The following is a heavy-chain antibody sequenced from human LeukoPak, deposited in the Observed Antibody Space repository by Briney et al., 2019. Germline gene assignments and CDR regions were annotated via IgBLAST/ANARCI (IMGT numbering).Heavy chain of an antibody. CDR2: INSDGSST. J-gene: IGHJ6*02. V-gene: IGHV3-74*01. CDR3: ARAGDDYGDYDKGYYSYGMDV. CDR1: GFTFSSYW. D-gene: IGHD4-17*01. Sequence: GGSLRLSCAASGFTFSSYWMHWVRQAPGKGLVWVSRINSDGSSTSYADSVKGRFTISRDNAKNTLYLQMNSLRAEDTAVYYCARAGDDYGDYDKGYYSYGMDVWGQGTTVTVSS.